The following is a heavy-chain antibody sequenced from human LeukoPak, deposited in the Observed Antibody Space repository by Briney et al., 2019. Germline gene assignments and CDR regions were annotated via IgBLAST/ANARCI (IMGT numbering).Heavy chain of an antibody. V-gene: IGHV3-30*02. Sequence: GGSLRLSCAASGFTFSSYAMSWVRQAPGKGLECVTFIRYDGSNRYYADSVKGRFIISRDNSKNTLYLQMNSLRAEDTAVYYCAKDTVKVTTIRRVLHCMDVWGKGTTVTISS. J-gene: IGHJ6*03. CDR2: IRYDGSNR. D-gene: IGHD5-12*01. CDR3: AKDTVKVTTIRRVLHCMDV. CDR1: GFTFSSYA.